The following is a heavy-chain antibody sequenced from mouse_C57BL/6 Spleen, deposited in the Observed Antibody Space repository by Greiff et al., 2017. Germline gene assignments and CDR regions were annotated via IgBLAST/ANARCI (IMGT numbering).Heavy chain of an antibody. CDR2: IDPSDSYT. CDR3: ARPTVVATDAMDY. J-gene: IGHJ4*01. CDR1: GYTFTSYW. D-gene: IGHD1-1*01. Sequence: QVQLQQPGAELVKPGASVKLSCKASGYTFTSYWMQWVKQRPGQGLEWIGEIDPSDSYTNYNQKFKGKATLTVDTSSSTAYMQLSSLTSEDSAVYYCARPTVVATDAMDYWGQGTTVTVSS. V-gene: IGHV1-50*01.